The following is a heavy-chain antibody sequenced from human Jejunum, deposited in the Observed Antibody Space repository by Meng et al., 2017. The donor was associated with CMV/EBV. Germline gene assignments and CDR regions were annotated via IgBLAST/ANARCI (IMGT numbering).Heavy chain of an antibody. D-gene: IGHD1-7*01. CDR2: MNSDGSTI. J-gene: IGHJ4*02. Sequence: CAASAFTFHNYWMHWVRQAPGKGLVWVSRMNSDGSTIDYADSVKGRFTISRDNAKNTLFLQMNSLRDEDTAVYYCATAGNYYFGNWGQGTLVTVSS. CDR3: ATAGNYYFGN. V-gene: IGHV3-74*01. CDR1: AFTFHNYW.